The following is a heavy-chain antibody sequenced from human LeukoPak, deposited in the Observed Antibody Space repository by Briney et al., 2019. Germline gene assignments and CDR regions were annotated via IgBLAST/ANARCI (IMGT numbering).Heavy chain of an antibody. J-gene: IGHJ4*02. CDR3: AKRGVVIRVILVGFHKEAYYFDS. CDR2: ISGSGRNT. CDR1: GFTFSSHA. V-gene: IGHV3-23*01. Sequence: GGSLRLSCAASGFTFSSHAMNWVRQAPGKGLEWVSLISGSGRNTHYAESVKGRFTISRDNPKNTLYLQMNSLRAEDTAVYFCAKRGVVIRVILVGFHKEAYYFDSWGQGALVTVSS. D-gene: IGHD3-22*01.